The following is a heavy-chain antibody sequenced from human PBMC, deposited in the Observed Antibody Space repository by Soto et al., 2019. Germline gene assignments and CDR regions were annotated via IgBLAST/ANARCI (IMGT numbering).Heavy chain of an antibody. D-gene: IGHD3-10*01. CDR1: GDSISRNGYF. V-gene: IGHV4-31*03. CDR2: IYYSGSS. Sequence: QVQLQESGPGLVKPSQTLSLTCTVSGDSISRNGYFWTWIRQHPGKGLEWIGYIYYSGSSYYNPSLKSRVIKSVDTSKNHFSLNLTAVTAADTAVYYCARGTMLRGPGYYYAMDVWGQGTTVTVSS. J-gene: IGHJ6*02. CDR3: ARGTMLRGPGYYYAMDV.